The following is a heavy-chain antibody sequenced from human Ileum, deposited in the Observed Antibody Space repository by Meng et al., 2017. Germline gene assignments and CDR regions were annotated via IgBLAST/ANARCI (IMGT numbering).Heavy chain of an antibody. CDR1: GGSISSSNC. CDR3: ARVVGGPASMSGWFDP. D-gene: IGHD2-2*01. CDR2: IYHSGSP. J-gene: IGHJ5*01. Sequence: QRSVQGLVKPSGTLPLQCPCSGGSISSSNCWTWVRQPPWKGLEWIGEIYHSGSPNYNPSLKSRVTISVDKSQNQFSLKLNSVTAADTAVYYCARVVGGPASMSGWFDPWGQGTLVTVSS. V-gene: IGHV4-4*02.